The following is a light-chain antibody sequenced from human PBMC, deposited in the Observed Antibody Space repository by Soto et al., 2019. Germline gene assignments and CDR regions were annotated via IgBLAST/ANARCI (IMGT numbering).Light chain of an antibody. V-gene: IGKV1-39*01. CDR3: HQSYRTPWT. CDR1: QSISSY. J-gene: IGKJ1*01. Sequence: DIQMTQSPSSLSASVGDRVTITCRASQSISSYLNWYQQKPGKAPKLLIYAASSLQSGVPSRFSGSGSGTDFTLTISSLQPEDFETCYCHQSYRTPWTFGQETKVEIK. CDR2: AAS.